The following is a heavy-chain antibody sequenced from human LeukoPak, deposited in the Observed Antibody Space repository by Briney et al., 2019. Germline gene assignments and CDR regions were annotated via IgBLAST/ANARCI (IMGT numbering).Heavy chain of an antibody. CDR1: GFTLSSYW. Sequence: PGGSLRLSCAASGFTLSSYWMSWVRQAPGKGLEWVANIKQDGSEKYYVDSVKGRFTISRDNAKNSLYLQMNSLRAEDTAVYYCARGGSYYYDILTGYFFRDWGQGTMVTVSS. CDR3: ARGGSYYYDILTGYFFRD. V-gene: IGHV3-7*03. CDR2: IKQDGSEK. J-gene: IGHJ3*01. D-gene: IGHD3-9*01.